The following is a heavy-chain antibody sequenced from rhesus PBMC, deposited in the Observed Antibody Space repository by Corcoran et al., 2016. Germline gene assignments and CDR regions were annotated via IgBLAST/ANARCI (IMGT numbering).Heavy chain of an antibody. D-gene: IGHD5-24*01. Sequence: QVQLQESGPGLVKPSETLSLTCAVSGGSISSNYWSWIRQPPGKGLEWIGYIYGSSGSTYYNPSLTSRVTMSTATSKNPCSLRLSSVTAADTAVYYCARSPIVGRVRSYFDDWGQGVLVTVSS. CDR2: IYGSSGST. J-gene: IGHJ4*01. CDR1: GGSISSNY. V-gene: IGHV4-147*01. CDR3: ARSPIVGRVRSYFDD.